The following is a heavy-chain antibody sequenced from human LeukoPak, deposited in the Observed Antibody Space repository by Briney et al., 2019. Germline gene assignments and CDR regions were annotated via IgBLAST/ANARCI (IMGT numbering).Heavy chain of an antibody. D-gene: IGHD3-22*01. Sequence: SETLSLTCTVPGGSISSGDYYWSWIRQPPGKGLEWIGYIYYSGSTYYNPSLKSRVTISVDTSKNQFSLKLSSVTAADTAVYYCARDYYDSSGYHGLDYWGQGTLVTVSS. J-gene: IGHJ4*02. V-gene: IGHV4-30-4*01. CDR1: GGSISSGDYY. CDR3: ARDYYDSSGYHGLDY. CDR2: IYYSGST.